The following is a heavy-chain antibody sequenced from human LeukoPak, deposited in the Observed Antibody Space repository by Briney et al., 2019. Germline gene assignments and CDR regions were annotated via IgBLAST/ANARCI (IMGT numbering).Heavy chain of an antibody. D-gene: IGHD3-10*01. V-gene: IGHV3-23*01. J-gene: IGHJ4*02. CDR1: GFTFTSYA. Sequence: QAGGSLRLSCAASGFTFTSYAMSWVRQAPGKGLEWVSAISGSGGGTYYADSVKGRFTVSRDNSKNTLYLQMNSLRAEDTAVYYCAKCLSTYYGADYWGQGTLVTVSS. CDR3: AKCLSTYYGADY. CDR2: ISGSGGGT.